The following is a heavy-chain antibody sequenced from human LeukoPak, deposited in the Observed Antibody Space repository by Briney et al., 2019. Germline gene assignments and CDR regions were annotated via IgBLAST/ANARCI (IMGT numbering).Heavy chain of an antibody. Sequence: GGSLRLSCEASGFTFSTYNMNWVRQAPGKRLEWVSSITSSSTYVFYADSVKGRFTISRDNAKNSLYLQINSLRAEDTAVYYCAKLRYFDWLLSGYYFDYWGQGTLVTVSS. CDR2: ITSSSTYV. V-gene: IGHV3-21*04. CDR1: GFTFSTYN. CDR3: AKLRYFDWLLSGYYFDY. D-gene: IGHD3-9*01. J-gene: IGHJ4*02.